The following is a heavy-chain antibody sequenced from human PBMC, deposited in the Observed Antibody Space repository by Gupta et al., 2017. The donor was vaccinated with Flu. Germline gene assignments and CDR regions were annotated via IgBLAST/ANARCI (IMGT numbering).Heavy chain of an antibody. D-gene: IGHD3-22*01. CDR1: GYPVTGYY. CDR2: INPNSGGT. J-gene: IGHJ5*02. V-gene: IGHV1-2*06. CDR3: ATAYYYDSSAYYLVP. Sequence: QVQLVQSGAGVKKPGASVTVSCKASGYPVTGYYLHWVRQAPGQGLEWMGRINPNSGGTNYAQKFQGRVTMTRDTSISTAYMELSRLRSDDTAVYYCATAYYYDSSAYYLVPWGQGTLVTVSS.